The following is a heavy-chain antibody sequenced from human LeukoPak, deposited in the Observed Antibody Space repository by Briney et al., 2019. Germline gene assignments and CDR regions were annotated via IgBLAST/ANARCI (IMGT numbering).Heavy chain of an antibody. CDR1: GYIFDRYD. J-gene: IGHJ4*02. V-gene: IGHV1-8*01. CDR2: MNPKTGNT. Sequence: ASVKVSCKASGYIFDRYDINWIRQATGNGLEWMGWMNPKTGNTGYAQQFQGRVNMTSDTPMTTAYMELRSLRSDDTAVYYCARVDLYYDSSGYSQAANDYWGQGTLVTVSS. CDR3: ARVDLYYDSSGYSQAANDY. D-gene: IGHD3-22*01.